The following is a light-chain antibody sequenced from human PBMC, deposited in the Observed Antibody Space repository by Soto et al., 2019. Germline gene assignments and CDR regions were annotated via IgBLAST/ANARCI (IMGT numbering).Light chain of an antibody. CDR2: DVT. J-gene: IGLJ3*02. CDR1: SSDVGTHGY. V-gene: IGLV2-8*01. CDR3: MCYAGGNNWV. Sequence: QSVLTQPPSASGSPGQSVTISCTGTSSDVGTHGYVSWYQQHAGKAPKLMIYDVTKRPSGVPDRFSGSKSANTASLTVSGLQSEDEADYYCMCYAGGNNWVFGGGIKLSVL.